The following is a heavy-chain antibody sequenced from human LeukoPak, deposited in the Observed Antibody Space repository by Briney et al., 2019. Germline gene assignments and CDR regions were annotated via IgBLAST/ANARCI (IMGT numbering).Heavy chain of an antibody. D-gene: IGHD3-3*02. V-gene: IGHV4-59*08. CDR3: ARRISRGRDY. J-gene: IGHJ4*02. Sequence: SETLSLTCTVSGGSISSYYWSWIRQPPGKGLEWIGYIYYSGSTNYNPSLKSRVTISVDTSKNQFSLKLSSVTAADTAVYYCARRISRGRDYWGQGTLVTVSS. CDR2: IYYSGST. CDR1: GGSISSYY.